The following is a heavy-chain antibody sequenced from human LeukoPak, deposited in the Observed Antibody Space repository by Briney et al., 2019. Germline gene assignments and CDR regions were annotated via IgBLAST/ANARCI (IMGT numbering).Heavy chain of an antibody. D-gene: IGHD2-8*02. CDR3: AKITGGGYYYYYMDV. V-gene: IGHV3-30*02. CDR1: GFPFSTYG. CDR2: IRNDGSNK. Sequence: SGGSLTLSCAASGFPFSTYGIHWVRQAPGKGLEGVAFIRNDGSNKYYADSVKGRFTISRDNSKNTLYLQMNSLRPDDTAVYYCAKITGGGYYYYYMDVWGKGTTVTVSS. J-gene: IGHJ6*03.